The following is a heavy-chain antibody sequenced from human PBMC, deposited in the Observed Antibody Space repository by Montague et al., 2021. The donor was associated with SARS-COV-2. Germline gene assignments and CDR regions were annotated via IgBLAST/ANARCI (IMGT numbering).Heavy chain of an antibody. J-gene: IGHJ3*02. CDR1: GSSISSSSYY. CDR2: IYYSGST. CDR3: ASPSGRDTIFGVVIIPDACDI. D-gene: IGHD3-3*01. V-gene: IGHV4-39*01. Sequence: SESLSLTCTVSGSSISSSSYYWGWISQPPGKGLEWIGSIYYSGSTYYNPSLKSRVTISVDTSKNQFSLKLSSVTAADMAVYYCASPSGRDTIFGVVIIPDACDIWGQGTMVTVSS.